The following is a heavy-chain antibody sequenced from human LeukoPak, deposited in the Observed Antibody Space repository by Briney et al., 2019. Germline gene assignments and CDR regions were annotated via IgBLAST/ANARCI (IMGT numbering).Heavy chain of an antibody. D-gene: IGHD2/OR15-2a*01. CDR2: IRYDGSYE. J-gene: IGHJ4*02. CDR3: AKAGQGNSFDY. Sequence: GGSLRLSCAASGFSFSSYGMHWVRQAPGKGPQWVAFIRYDGSYEYFADSVKGRFTISRDNSKNTLYLQMNSLRTEDTAFYYCAKAGQGNSFDYWGQGTLVTFSS. CDR1: GFSFSSYG. V-gene: IGHV3-30*02.